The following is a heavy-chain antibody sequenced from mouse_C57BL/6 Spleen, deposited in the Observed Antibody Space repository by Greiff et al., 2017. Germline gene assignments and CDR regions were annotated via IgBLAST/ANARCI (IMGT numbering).Heavy chain of an antibody. J-gene: IGHJ1*03. Sequence: EVQLVESGGGLVKPGGSLKLSCAASGFTFSSYAMSWVRQTPEKRLEWVATISDGGSYTYYPDKVKGRFTISRDNAKNNLYLQMSHLKSEDTAMYYCAIDGGSYWYFDVWGTGTTVTVSS. D-gene: IGHD1-1*02. CDR3: AIDGGSYWYFDV. CDR1: GFTFSSYA. CDR2: ISDGGSYT. V-gene: IGHV5-4*01.